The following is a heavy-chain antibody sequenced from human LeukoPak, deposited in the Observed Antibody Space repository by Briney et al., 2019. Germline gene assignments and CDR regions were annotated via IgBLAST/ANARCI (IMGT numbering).Heavy chain of an antibody. CDR3: AKDPGYDILTGYYSY. CDR1: GFTFSSYA. V-gene: IGHV3-23*01. D-gene: IGHD3-9*01. CDR2: ISGSGGST. Sequence: AGGSLRLSCAASGFTFSSYAMSWVRQAPGKGLEWVSAISGSGGSTYYADSVKGRFTISRDNSKNTLYLQMNSLRAEDTAVYYCAKDPGYDILTGYYSYWGQGTLVTVSS. J-gene: IGHJ4*02.